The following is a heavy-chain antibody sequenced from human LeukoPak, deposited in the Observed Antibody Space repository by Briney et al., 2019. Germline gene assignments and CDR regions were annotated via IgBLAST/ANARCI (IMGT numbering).Heavy chain of an antibody. V-gene: IGHV1-69*13. CDR3: ARGRYSRIFYYYYMDV. CDR1: GGTFSSYA. Sequence: SSVKVSCKASGGTFSSYAIGWVRQAPGQGLEWIGGIIPIFGTAHYAQKFQGRVTITADESTSTAYMELSSLRSEDTAVYYCARGRYSRIFYYYYMDVWGKWTTVTVSS. CDR2: IIPIFGTA. D-gene: IGHD6-13*01. J-gene: IGHJ6*03.